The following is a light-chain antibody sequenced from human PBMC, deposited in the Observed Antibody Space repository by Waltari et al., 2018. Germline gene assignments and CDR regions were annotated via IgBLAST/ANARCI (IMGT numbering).Light chain of an antibody. CDR3: QQYGSSIT. V-gene: IGKV3-20*01. Sequence: EIVLTQSPGTLSLSLGERATLSCRASQSVSSSYLAWYKQKLGQAPRLLIYGASSRATGIPDRFSGSGSGTDFTLTISTLEPEDFAVYYCQQYGSSITFGQGTRLDIK. CDR2: GAS. CDR1: QSVSSSY. J-gene: IGKJ5*01.